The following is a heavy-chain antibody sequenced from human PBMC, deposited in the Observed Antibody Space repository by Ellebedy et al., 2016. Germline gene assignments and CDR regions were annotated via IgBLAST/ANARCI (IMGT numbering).Heavy chain of an antibody. CDR1: GFTFSSYS. Sequence: GGSLRLSCAASGFTFSSYSMNWVRQAPGKGLEWVSSISSSSSYIYYADSVKGRFTISRDNAKNSLYLQMHSLRAEDTAVYYCARKGGYRSGWSRFYWYFDLWGRGTLVTVSS. J-gene: IGHJ2*01. CDR2: ISSSSSYI. D-gene: IGHD6-19*01. V-gene: IGHV3-21*01. CDR3: ARKGGYRSGWSRFYWYFDL.